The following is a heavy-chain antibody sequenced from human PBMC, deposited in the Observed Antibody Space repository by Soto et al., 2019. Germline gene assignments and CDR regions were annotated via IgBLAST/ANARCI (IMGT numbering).Heavy chain of an antibody. CDR3: AHGELYGDYRDYYYMDV. J-gene: IGHJ6*03. D-gene: IGHD4-17*01. CDR2: IYWDDDK. Sequence: SGPTLVNPTQTLTLTCTFSGFSLSTSGVGVGWIRQPPGKALEWLALIYWDDDKRYSPSLKSRLTITKDTSKSQVVLTMTNMDPVDTATYYCAHGELYGDYRDYYYMDVWGKGTTVTVSS. CDR1: GFSLSTSGVG. V-gene: IGHV2-5*02.